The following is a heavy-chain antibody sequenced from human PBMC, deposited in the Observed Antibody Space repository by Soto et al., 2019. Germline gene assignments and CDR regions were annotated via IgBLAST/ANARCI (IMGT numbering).Heavy chain of an antibody. V-gene: IGHV6-1*01. J-gene: IGHJ3*02. D-gene: IGHD1-1*01. CDR2: TYYRSKWYN. Sequence: PSQTLSLTCAISGDSVSSNSAAWNWIRQSPSRGLEWLGRTYYRSKWYNDYAVSVKSRITINPDTSKNQFSLQLSSVTPEDTAVYYCARDLYNWNDESDAFDIWGQGTMVTVSS. CDR3: ARDLYNWNDESDAFDI. CDR1: GDSVSSNSAA.